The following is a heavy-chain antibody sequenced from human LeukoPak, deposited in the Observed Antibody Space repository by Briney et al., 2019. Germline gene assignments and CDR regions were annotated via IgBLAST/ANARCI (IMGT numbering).Heavy chain of an antibody. D-gene: IGHD2-2*01. CDR2: INSDGSST. CDR3: ARDRGCRSTSCYPGFDY. J-gene: IGHJ4*02. Sequence: GGSLRLSCAASGFTFSSYWMHWVLQAPGKGLVWVSRINSDGSSTSYADSVKGRFTISRDNAKNTLYLQMNSLRAEDTAVYYCARDRGCRSTSCYPGFDYWGQGTLVTVSS. CDR1: GFTFSSYW. V-gene: IGHV3-74*01.